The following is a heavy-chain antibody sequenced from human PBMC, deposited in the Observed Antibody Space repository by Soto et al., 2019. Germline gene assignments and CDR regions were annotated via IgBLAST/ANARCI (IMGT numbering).Heavy chain of an antibody. J-gene: IGHJ3*02. CDR2: ISSSSSYI. V-gene: IGHV3-21*01. CDR3: ASSKRRDDAFDI. CDR1: GFTFSSYS. Sequence: GGSLRLSCAASGFTFSSYSMNWVRQAPGKGLEWVSSISSSSSYIYYADSVKGRFTISRDNAKNSLYLQMNSLRAEDTAVYYCASSKRRDDAFDIWGQGTMVTVSS.